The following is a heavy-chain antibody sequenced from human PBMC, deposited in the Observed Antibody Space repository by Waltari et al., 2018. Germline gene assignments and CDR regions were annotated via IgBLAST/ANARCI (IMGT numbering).Heavy chain of an antibody. J-gene: IGHJ5*02. CDR3: ARGEDYYDSSGYRRVNNWFDP. V-gene: IGHV3-48*03. Sequence: EVQLVESGGGLVQPGGSLRLSCAASGFTFSSYEMNWVRQAPGKGREWVSYISSGGSTIYYADSVKGRFTISRDNAKNSLYLQMNSLRAEDTAVYYCARGEDYYDSSGYRRVNNWFDPWGQGTLVTVSS. CDR2: ISSGGSTI. D-gene: IGHD3-22*01. CDR1: GFTFSSYE.